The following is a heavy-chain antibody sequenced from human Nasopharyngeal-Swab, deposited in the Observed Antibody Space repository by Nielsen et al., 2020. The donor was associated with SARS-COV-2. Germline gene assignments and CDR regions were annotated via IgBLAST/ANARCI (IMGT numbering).Heavy chain of an antibody. Sequence: GESLKISCAASGFTFSNYAIHWVRQAPGKGLEWVGVISYDGSNKDYADSVKGQFTVSRDNSKDTLYLQMNSLRTEDTAVYYCARTQAGYSYVVYYYGMDVWGQGTTVTVSS. CDR3: ARTQAGYSYVVYYYGMDV. D-gene: IGHD5-18*01. CDR2: ISYDGSNK. V-gene: IGHV3-30*04. CDR1: GFTFSNYA. J-gene: IGHJ6*02.